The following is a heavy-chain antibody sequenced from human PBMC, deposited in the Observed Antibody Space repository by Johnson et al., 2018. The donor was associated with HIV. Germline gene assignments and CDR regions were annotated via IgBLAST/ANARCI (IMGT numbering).Heavy chain of an antibody. D-gene: IGHD6-19*01. CDR2: ISGSGSII. V-gene: IGHV3-11*04. J-gene: IGHJ3*02. CDR3: ARDWGLYSSGWYVDAFDI. Sequence: QVRLVESGGGLIQPGGSLRLSCAASGFTFRDYHMSWIRQAPGKGVEWLSYISGSGSIIYYADSVKGRVTISRDNAKNSLYLQMNSLRAEDTAVYYCARDWGLYSSGWYVDAFDIWGQGTMVTVSS. CDR1: GFTFRDYH.